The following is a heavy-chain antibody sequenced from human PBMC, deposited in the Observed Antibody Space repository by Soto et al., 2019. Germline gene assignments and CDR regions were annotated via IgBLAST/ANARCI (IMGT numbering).Heavy chain of an antibody. J-gene: IGHJ4*02. CDR2: IIPIFGTA. Sequence: SVKVSCKASGGTFSSYAISWVRQAPGQGLEWMGGIIPIFGTANYAQKFQGRVTITADESTSTAYMELSSLRSEDTAVYYCAGVRPRSYSSMDYWGQGTLVTVSS. CDR1: GGTFSSYA. D-gene: IGHD6-13*01. CDR3: AGVRPRSYSSMDY. V-gene: IGHV1-69*13.